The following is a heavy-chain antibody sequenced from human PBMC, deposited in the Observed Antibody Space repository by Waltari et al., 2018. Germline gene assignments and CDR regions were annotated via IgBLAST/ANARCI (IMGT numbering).Heavy chain of an antibody. D-gene: IGHD3-22*01. V-gene: IGHV3-23*01. Sequence: EVQLLESGGGLVQPGGSLRLSCAASGFTFSSYAMSWVRQAPGKGLGWGSAISGSGGSTYYADSVKGRFTISRDNSKNTLYLQMNSLRAEDTAVYYCAKDFDSSGWGRWGQGTLVTVSS. CDR2: ISGSGGST. CDR3: AKDFDSSGWGR. J-gene: IGHJ4*02. CDR1: GFTFSSYA.